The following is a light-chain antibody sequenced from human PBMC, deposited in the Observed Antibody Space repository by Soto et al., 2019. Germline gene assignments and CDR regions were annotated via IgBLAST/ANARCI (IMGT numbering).Light chain of an antibody. CDR3: QQYNSYSWT. J-gene: IGKJ1*01. CDR2: KAS. CDR1: QSISSW. Sequence: DIQMTQSPSTLSASVADRVTITCRASQSISSWLAWYQQKPGKAPKHLIYKASSIESGVPSRFSGSGSGTEFTLTISSLQPDDFATYYCQQYNSYSWTFGQGTKVDI. V-gene: IGKV1-5*03.